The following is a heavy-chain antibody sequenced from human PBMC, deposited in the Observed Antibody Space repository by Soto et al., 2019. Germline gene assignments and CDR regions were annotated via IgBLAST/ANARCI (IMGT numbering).Heavy chain of an antibody. J-gene: IGHJ6*02. CDR1: GLTVSSNY. CDR2: IYSGGTT. CDR3: VRKEPRPSNGMDV. D-gene: IGHD2-2*01. V-gene: IGHV3-53*02. Sequence: EVQLVETGGDLIQPGGSLRLSCAASGLTVSSNYMSWVRQAPGKGLEWVSIIYSGGTTYHADSVKGRFTISRDNSKNTIYLQMNSLRAEDTAVYHCVRKEPRPSNGMDVWGQGTTVTVS.